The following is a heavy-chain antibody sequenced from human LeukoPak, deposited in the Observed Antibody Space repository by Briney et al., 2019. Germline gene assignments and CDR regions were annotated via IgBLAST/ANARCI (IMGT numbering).Heavy chain of an antibody. J-gene: IGHJ4*02. CDR1: GFTFDDYT. CDR3: AKGWFGELFPVGY. V-gene: IGHV3-43*01. CDR2: ISWDGGST. D-gene: IGHD3-10*01. Sequence: GGSLRLSCAASGFTFDDYTMHWVRQAPGKGLEWVSLISWDGGSTYYADSVKGRFTISRDNSKNSLYLQMNSLRTEDTALYYCAKGWFGELFPVGYWGQGTLVTVSS.